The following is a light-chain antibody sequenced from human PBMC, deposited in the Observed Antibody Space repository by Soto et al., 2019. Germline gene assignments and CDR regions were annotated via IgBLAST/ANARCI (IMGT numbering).Light chain of an antibody. CDR1: SSNVGNNA. Sequence: QSVLTQPPSVSEAPRQRVTISCSGSSSNVGNNAVSWYQQFPGKAPKLLIYYDDVLPSGVSDRFSGSKSGTSASLAISGLQSEDEADYYCAAWDDRLDGVLFGGGTKVTVL. V-gene: IGLV1-36*01. J-gene: IGLJ2*01. CDR2: YDD. CDR3: AAWDDRLDGVL.